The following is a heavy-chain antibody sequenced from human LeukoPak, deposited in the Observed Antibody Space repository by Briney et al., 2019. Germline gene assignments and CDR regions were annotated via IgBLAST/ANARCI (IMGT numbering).Heavy chain of an antibody. Sequence: SETLSLTCAVSGVSISSGGYSWSWIRQPPGKGLEWIGYIYHSGSTYYNPSLKSRVTISVDRSKNQFSLKLSSVTAADTAVYYCATRLYYDSSGYYEYYFDYWGQGTLVTVSS. CDR3: ATRLYYDSSGYYEYYFDY. V-gene: IGHV4-30-2*01. CDR2: IYHSGST. D-gene: IGHD3-22*01. CDR1: GVSISSGGYS. J-gene: IGHJ4*02.